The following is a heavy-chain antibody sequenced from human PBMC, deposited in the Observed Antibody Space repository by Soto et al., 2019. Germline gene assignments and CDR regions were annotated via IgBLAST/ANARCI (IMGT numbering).Heavy chain of an antibody. D-gene: IGHD1-20*01. CDR2: ISSSGSTI. CDR3: AREPLTGTTYYYYYGMDV. CDR1: GFTFSDYY. J-gene: IGHJ6*02. Sequence: QVQLVESGGGLVKPGGSLRLSCAASGFTFSDYYMSWLRQAPGKGLEWVSYISSSGSTIYYADSVKGRCAISRYNAKNSLYLQMNSLRAEDTAVYYCAREPLTGTTYYYYYGMDVWGQGTTVTVSS. V-gene: IGHV3-11*01.